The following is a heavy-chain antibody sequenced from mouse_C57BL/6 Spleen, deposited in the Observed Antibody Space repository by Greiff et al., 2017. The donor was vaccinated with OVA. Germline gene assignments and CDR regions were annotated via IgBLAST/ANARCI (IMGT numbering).Heavy chain of an antibody. CDR3: ARDSNYYAMDY. CDR1: GFTFSDYY. Sequence: EVKVVESEGGLVQPGRSMKLSCTASGFTFSDYYMAWVRQVPEKGLEWVANINYDGSSTYYLDSLKSRFIISRDNAKNILYLQMSSLKSEDTATYYCARDSNYYAMDYWGQGTSVTVSS. CDR2: INYDGSST. D-gene: IGHD2-5*01. J-gene: IGHJ4*01. V-gene: IGHV5-16*01.